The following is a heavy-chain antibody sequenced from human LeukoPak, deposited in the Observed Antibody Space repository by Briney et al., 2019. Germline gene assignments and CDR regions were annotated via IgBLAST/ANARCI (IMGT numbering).Heavy chain of an antibody. Sequence: ASVKVSCKASGYTFTGYYMHWVRQAPGQGLEWMGWINPNSGGTNYAQKFQGRVTMTRDTSISTAYMELSRLRSDDTAVYYCAGEVGYCSSTSCEGNWFDPWGQGTLVTVSS. V-gene: IGHV1-2*02. CDR1: GYTFTGYY. CDR2: INPNSGGT. CDR3: AGEVGYCSSTSCEGNWFDP. D-gene: IGHD2-2*01. J-gene: IGHJ5*02.